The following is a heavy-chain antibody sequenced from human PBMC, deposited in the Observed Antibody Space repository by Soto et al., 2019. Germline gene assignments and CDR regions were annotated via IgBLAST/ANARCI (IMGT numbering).Heavy chain of an antibody. V-gene: IGHV3-30*18. CDR1: GFTFSSYG. Sequence: GGSLRLSCAASGFTFSSYGMHWVRQAPGKGLEWVAVISYDGSNKYYADSVKGRFTISRDNSKNTLYLQMNSLRAEDTAVYYCANNPGGGTFQAYYYYGMDVWGQGTTVTVSS. CDR3: ANNPGGGTFQAYYYYGMDV. D-gene: IGHD3-16*01. J-gene: IGHJ6*02. CDR2: ISYDGSNK.